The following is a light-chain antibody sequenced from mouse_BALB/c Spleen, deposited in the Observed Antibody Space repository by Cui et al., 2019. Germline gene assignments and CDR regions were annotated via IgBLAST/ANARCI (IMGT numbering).Light chain of an antibody. CDR1: ENIYSN. CDR2: AAT. V-gene: IGKV12-46*01. J-gene: IGKJ4*01. CDR3: QHFWGTPFT. Sequence: DIQMTQSPASLSVSVGESVTITCRASENIYSNLAWYQQKQGKSSQLLVYAATNLADGVPSRFSGSGSGTQYSLKINSLQSEDFGSYYCQHFWGTPFTFGSGTKLEIK.